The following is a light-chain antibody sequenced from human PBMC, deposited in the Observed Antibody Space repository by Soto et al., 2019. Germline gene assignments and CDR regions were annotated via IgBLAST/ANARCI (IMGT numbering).Light chain of an antibody. CDR2: NNR. Sequence: QPVLTQPPSASGTPGQRVTISCSGNSSNIGSNTVNWYQHLPGTAPKLLTYNNRQRPSGVPDRFSGSKSGTSASLAISGLQSEDEADYYCAAWDDSLNGWVFGGGTKLTVL. CDR1: SSNIGSNT. CDR3: AAWDDSLNGWV. V-gene: IGLV1-44*01. J-gene: IGLJ3*02.